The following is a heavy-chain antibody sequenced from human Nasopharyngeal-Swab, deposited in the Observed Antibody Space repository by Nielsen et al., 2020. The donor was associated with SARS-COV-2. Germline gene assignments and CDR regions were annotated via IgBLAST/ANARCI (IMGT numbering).Heavy chain of an antibody. D-gene: IGHD3-10*01. V-gene: IGHV3-49*03. CDR1: GFTFGDYA. J-gene: IGHJ3*02. CDR2: IRSIAYGGTT. Sequence: GGSLRLSCTASGFTFGDYALSWFRQAPGKGLEWVGFIRSIAYGGTTEYAASVKGRFTISRDDSKTIAYLQMNSLKTEDTAVYYCTRDNYRLLWFGELFDAFDIWGQGTMVTVSS. CDR3: TRDNYRLLWFGELFDAFDI.